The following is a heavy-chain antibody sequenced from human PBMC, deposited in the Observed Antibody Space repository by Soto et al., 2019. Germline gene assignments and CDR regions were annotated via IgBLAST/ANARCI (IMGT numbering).Heavy chain of an antibody. J-gene: IGHJ4*02. CDR1: GFTFSTYS. D-gene: IGHD4-17*01. Sequence: EVQLLESGGGLVQPGGSLRLSCAASGFTFSTYSMAWVRQAPGRGPEWVSGIIQDGTPHYADSVTGRFTISRDNSRSSVYLEMIALRGEDTAVYYCAKDMRPDGVWDFGHWGQGTLVTVSS. V-gene: IGHV3-23*01. CDR2: IIQDGTP. CDR3: AKDMRPDGVWDFGH.